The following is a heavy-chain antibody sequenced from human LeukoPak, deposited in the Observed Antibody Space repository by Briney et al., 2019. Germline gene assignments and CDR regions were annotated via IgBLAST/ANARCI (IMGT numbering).Heavy chain of an antibody. V-gene: IGHV4-59*01. D-gene: IGHD5-24*01. J-gene: IGHJ4*02. Sequence: SETLSLTCTVSGGSLSSYYWSWIRQPPGKGLEWIGYIYYSGSTNYNPSLKSRVTISVDTSKNQFSLKLSSVAAADTAVYYCARERRDGYNRAVDYWGQGTLVTVSS. CDR1: GGSLSSYY. CDR3: ARERRDGYNRAVDY. CDR2: IYYSGST.